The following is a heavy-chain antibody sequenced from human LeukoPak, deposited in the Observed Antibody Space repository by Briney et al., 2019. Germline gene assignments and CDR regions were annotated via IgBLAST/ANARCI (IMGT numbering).Heavy chain of an antibody. CDR3: AKGTVNWFDP. D-gene: IGHD4-17*01. CDR2: ISYDGSNK. V-gene: IGHV3-30*18. CDR1: GFTFSSYG. J-gene: IGHJ5*02. Sequence: GGSLRLSCAASGFTFSSYGMHWVRQAPGKGLEWVVVISYDGSNKYYADSVKGRFTISRDNSKNTLYLQMNSLRAEDTAVYYCAKGTVNWFDPWGQGTLVTVSS.